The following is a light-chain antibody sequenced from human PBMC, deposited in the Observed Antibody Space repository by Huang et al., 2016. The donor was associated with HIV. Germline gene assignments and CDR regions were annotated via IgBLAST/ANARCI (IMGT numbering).Light chain of an antibody. CDR3: LQHLSYPPA. Sequence: DIQMTQSPSAMSASVGDRVNITCRANQDINNYLLWFQQKPGKVPKRLIYAASNLPSGVPSRFGGSGSGTEFTLTISDLQPEDFATYYCLQHLSYPPAFGQGTRLEIK. CDR2: AAS. V-gene: IGKV1-17*03. J-gene: IGKJ5*01. CDR1: QDINNY.